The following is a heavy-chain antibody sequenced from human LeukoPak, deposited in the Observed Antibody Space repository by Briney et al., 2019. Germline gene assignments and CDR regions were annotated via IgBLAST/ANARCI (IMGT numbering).Heavy chain of an antibody. V-gene: IGHV4-34*01. CDR2: INHSGST. D-gene: IGHD6-19*01. J-gene: IGHJ3*02. CDR1: GGSFSGYY. Sequence: SETLSLTCAVYGGSFSGYYWSWIRQPPGKGLEWIGEINHSGSTNYNPPLKSRVTISVDTSKNQFSLKLSSVTAADTAVYYCARDPDKQWLVPDAFDIWGQGTMVTVSS. CDR3: ARDPDKQWLVPDAFDI.